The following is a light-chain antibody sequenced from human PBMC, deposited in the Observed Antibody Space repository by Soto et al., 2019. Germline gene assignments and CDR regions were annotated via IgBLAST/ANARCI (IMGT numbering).Light chain of an antibody. V-gene: IGLV2-23*02. Sequence: QSALTQPASVSGSPGQSITISCTGTSSDVGTYTLVSWYQQHPGKAPKLVIYEVNKRPAGVSKRFSGSKSGDTASLTISGLQAEDEADYYCYSYAGAITFYVFGTGTKVTVL. CDR2: EVN. CDR3: YSYAGAITFYV. J-gene: IGLJ1*01. CDR1: SSDVGTYTL.